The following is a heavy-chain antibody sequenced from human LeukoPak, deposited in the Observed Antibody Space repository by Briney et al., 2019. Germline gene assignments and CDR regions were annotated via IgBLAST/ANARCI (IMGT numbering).Heavy chain of an antibody. CDR1: GFTFSNYG. J-gene: IGHJ4*02. D-gene: IGHD6-13*01. CDR2: ISGSGGST. CDR3: ARVGALSSSWLLY. V-gene: IGHV3-23*01. Sequence: PGGSLRLSCAASGFTFSNYGMSWVRQAPGKGLEWVSVISGSGGSTYHVDSVKGRFTISRDNSKNTLYLQMNSLRAEDTAVYYCARVGALSSSWLLYWGQGTLVTVSS.